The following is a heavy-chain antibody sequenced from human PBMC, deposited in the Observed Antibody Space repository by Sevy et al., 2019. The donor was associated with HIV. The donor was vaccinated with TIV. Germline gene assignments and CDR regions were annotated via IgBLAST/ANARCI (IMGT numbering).Heavy chain of an antibody. D-gene: IGHD6-25*01. CDR2: ISYDGSNK. Sequence: GGSLRLSCAASGFTFSSYAMHWVRQAPGKGLEWVAVISYDGSNKYYADSVKGRFTISRDNSKNTLYLQMNSLRAEDTAVYYCARSKIWNNSGYDYWGQGTLVTVSS. CDR1: GFTFSSYA. J-gene: IGHJ4*02. V-gene: IGHV3-30-3*01. CDR3: ARSKIWNNSGYDY.